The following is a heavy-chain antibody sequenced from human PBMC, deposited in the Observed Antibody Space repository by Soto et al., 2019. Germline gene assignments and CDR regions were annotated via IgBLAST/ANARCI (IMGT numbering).Heavy chain of an antibody. CDR3: VRGSPWVCFDY. Sequence: QLQLQESGPGLVKPSETLSLTCTVSGDSISSSDYYWGWIRQPPGKGLEWIGNIYYSGSASSPPSPQRRATISVNTSKNQAYLKLHTVTAADTAVYICVRGSPWVCFDYWGQGTLVTVSS. CDR2: IYYSGSA. J-gene: IGHJ4*02. CDR1: GDSISSSDYY. V-gene: IGHV4-39*01. D-gene: IGHD3-10*01.